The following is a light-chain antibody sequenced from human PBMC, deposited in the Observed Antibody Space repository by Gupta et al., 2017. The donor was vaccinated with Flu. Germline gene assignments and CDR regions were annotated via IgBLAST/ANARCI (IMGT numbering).Light chain of an antibody. J-gene: IGLJ3*02. CDR2: NNN. CDR3: ATWDESRRGWV. Sequence: VTISCSGSNSNIEKNPVNWYQQLPGTAPRLLIYNNNRWPSGVPDRFSGAKSGASASLAISGLQSEDEADYYCATWDESRRGWVFGGGTKLTVL. CDR1: NSNIEKNP. V-gene: IGLV1-44*01.